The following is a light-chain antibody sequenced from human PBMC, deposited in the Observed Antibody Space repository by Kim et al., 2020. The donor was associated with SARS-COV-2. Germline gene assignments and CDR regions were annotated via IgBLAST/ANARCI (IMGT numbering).Light chain of an antibody. CDR2: GAS. CDR3: QQYGSSLYT. V-gene: IGKV3-20*01. J-gene: IGKJ2*01. CDR1: QSVSSSY. Sequence: EIVLTQSPGTLSLSPGERATLSCRASQSVSSSYLAWYQQKPGHAPRLLIYGASTRATGIPDRFSGSGSGTDFTLTINRLEPEDFAVYYCQQYGSSLYTFGQGTKLEI.